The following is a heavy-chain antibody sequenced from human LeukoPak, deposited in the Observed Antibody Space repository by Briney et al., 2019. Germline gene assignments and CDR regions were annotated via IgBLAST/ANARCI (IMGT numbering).Heavy chain of an antibody. CDR2: MNPNSGNT. CDR3: ARDSSGWYWTWFDP. J-gene: IGHJ5*02. CDR1: GYTFTSYD. D-gene: IGHD6-19*01. Sequence: GASVKVSCKASGYTFTSYDINWVRQATGQGLEWMGWMNPNSGNTGYAQKFQGRVTMTRNTSISTAYMDLSSLRSEDTAVYYCARDSSGWYWTWFDPWGQGTLVTVSS. V-gene: IGHV1-8*01.